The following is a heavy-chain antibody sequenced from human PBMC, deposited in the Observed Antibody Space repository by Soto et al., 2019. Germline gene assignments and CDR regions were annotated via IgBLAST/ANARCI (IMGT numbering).Heavy chain of an antibody. CDR1: GFTFSSYA. D-gene: IGHD4-17*01. CDR3: AKGLYGDYYYYYYYGMDV. Sequence: GGSLRLSCAASGFTFSSYAMSWVRQAPGKGLEWVSAISGSGGSTYYADSVKGRFTISRDNSKNTLYLQMTSLRAEETAVYYCAKGLYGDYYYYYYYGMDVWGQGTTVTVSS. V-gene: IGHV3-23*01. J-gene: IGHJ6*02. CDR2: ISGSGGST.